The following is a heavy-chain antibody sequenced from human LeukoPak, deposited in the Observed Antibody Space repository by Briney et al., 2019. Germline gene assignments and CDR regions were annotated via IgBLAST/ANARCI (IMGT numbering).Heavy chain of an antibody. CDR3: ARDTKGDITILGVVSGDTYYYGMDV. Sequence: ASVKVSCKASGYTFTSYGISWVRQAPGQGLEWMGWINAYNGKTNYEQKVRGRVTMTTDICARTAYMELRSLRYVDAAVYYCARDTKGDITILGVVSGDTYYYGMDVWGQGTTVTVSS. D-gene: IGHD3-3*01. J-gene: IGHJ6*02. V-gene: IGHV1-18*01. CDR1: GYTFTSYG. CDR2: INAYNGKT.